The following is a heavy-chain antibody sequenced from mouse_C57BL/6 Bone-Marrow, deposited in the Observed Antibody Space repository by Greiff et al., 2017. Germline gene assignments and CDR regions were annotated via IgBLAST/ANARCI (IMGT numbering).Heavy chain of an antibody. CDR3: TGGYPFDY. CDR1: GYTFTDYE. V-gene: IGHV1-15*01. J-gene: IGHJ2*01. CDR2: IDPETGGT. D-gene: IGHD2-2*01. Sequence: VKLVESGAELVRPGASVTLSCKASGYTFTDYEMHWVKQTPVHGLEWIGAIDPETGGTAYNQKFKGKAILTADKSSSTAYMELRSLTSEDSAVYYCTGGYPFDYWGQGTTLTVSS.